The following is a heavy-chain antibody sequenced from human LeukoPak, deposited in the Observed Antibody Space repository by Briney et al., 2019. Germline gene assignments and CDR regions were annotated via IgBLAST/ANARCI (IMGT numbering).Heavy chain of an antibody. Sequence: GGSLRLSCAASGFTVSSNYMSWVRQAPGKGLEWVSVIYSGGSTYYADSVKGRFTISRDNSKNTLYLQMNSLRAEDTAVYYCARGPGRSGSLPDYFDYWGQGTLVTVSS. CDR3: ARGPGRSGSLPDYFDY. V-gene: IGHV3-66*01. J-gene: IGHJ4*02. CDR2: IYSGGST. CDR1: GFTVSSNY. D-gene: IGHD1-26*01.